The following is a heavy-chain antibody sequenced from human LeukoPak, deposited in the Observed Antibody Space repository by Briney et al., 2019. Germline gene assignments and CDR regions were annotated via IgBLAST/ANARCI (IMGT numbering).Heavy chain of an antibody. Sequence: ASVKVSCKASGYTFTSYGISWVRQAPGQGLEWMGCISTYNGNTNYAQRLQGRGTMTTDTSTSTAYVELRRLRSDDTAVYYCATAGSHGSGTSSDYWGQGTLVTVSS. V-gene: IGHV1-18*01. J-gene: IGHJ4*02. CDR2: ISTYNGNT. CDR3: ATAGSHGSGTSSDY. CDR1: GYTFTSYG. D-gene: IGHD3-10*01.